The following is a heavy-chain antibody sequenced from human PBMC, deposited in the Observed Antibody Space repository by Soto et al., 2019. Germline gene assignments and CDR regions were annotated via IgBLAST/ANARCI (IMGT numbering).Heavy chain of an antibody. V-gene: IGHV3-48*02. Sequence: EVQLVESGGGLVQPGGSLRLSCAASGFTFSSYSMNWVRQAPGKGLEWVSYISSSSSTIYYADSVKGRFTISRDNAKNSLYLQMNSLRDEDTAVYYCARGADTMFRGAPRDYWGQGTLVTVSS. CDR3: ARGADTMFRGAPRDY. J-gene: IGHJ4*02. D-gene: IGHD3-10*01. CDR1: GFTFSSYS. CDR2: ISSSSSTI.